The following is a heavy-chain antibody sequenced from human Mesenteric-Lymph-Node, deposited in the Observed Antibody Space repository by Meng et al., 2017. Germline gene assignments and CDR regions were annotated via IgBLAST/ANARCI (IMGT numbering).Heavy chain of an antibody. CDR2: VYYSGDT. CDR1: GYSISPYY. J-gene: IGHJ4*02. Sequence: SETLSLTCTASGYSISPYYWSWIRQPPGKGLEWIGQVYYSGDTNYNPSLKSRLGISVETSKNQFSLRLSSVTAADTALYYCARVTPNGYSSAWYWFDYWGQGILVTVSS. V-gene: IGHV4-59*01. CDR3: ARVTPNGYSSAWYWFDY. D-gene: IGHD6-13*01.